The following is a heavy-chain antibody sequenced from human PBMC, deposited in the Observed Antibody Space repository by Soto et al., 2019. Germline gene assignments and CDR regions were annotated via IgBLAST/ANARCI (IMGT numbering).Heavy chain of an antibody. V-gene: IGHV4-39*01. Sequence: QLQLQESGPGLVKPSETLSLTCTVSGGSISSSSYYWGWIRQPPGKGLEWIGSIYYSGSTYYNPSLKSRVTISVDTSKNQFSLMLSSVTAADTAVYYCARLPTQLELQIDYWGQGTLVTVSS. D-gene: IGHD1-7*01. CDR1: GGSISSSSYY. CDR3: ARLPTQLELQIDY. J-gene: IGHJ4*02. CDR2: IYYSGST.